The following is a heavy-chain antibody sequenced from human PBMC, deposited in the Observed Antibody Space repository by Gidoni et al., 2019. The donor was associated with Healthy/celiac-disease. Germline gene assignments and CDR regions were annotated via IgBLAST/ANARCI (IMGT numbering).Heavy chain of an antibody. CDR2: IYYSGST. CDR3: ARGGGYFDY. J-gene: IGHJ4*02. Sequence: KGLEWIGYIYYSGSTYYNPSLKSRVTISVDTSKNQFSLKLSSVTAADTAVYYCARGGGYFDYWGQGTLVTVSS. V-gene: IGHV4-31*02.